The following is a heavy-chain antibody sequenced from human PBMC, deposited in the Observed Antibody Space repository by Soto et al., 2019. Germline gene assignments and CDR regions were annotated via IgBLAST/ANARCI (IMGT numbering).Heavy chain of an antibody. J-gene: IGHJ4*02. CDR1: GGTFSRYP. CDR2: IVPIFGTA. CDR3: AWGQTAGRDGYNVFDY. V-gene: IGHV1-69*13. D-gene: IGHD5-12*01. Sequence: SVQVSFQASGGTFSRYPISWVRQAPGQGLEWMGGIVPIFGTANYAQKFQGRVTITADESTSTAYMELSSLRSEDTAAYYCAWGQTAGRDGYNVFDYWGQGTLVTVSS.